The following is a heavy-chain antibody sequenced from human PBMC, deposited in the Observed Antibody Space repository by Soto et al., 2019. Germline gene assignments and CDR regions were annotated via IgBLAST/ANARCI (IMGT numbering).Heavy chain of an antibody. D-gene: IGHD6-13*01. CDR3: ARGQGGIAAAGTRYNWFDP. CDR2: INHSGST. CDR1: GGSFSGYY. V-gene: IGHV4-34*01. J-gene: IGHJ5*02. Sequence: PSETLSLTCAVYGGSFSGYYWSWIRQPPGKGLEWIGEINHSGSTNYNPSLKSRVTISVDTSKNQFSLKLSSVTAADTAVYYCARGQGGIAAAGTRYNWFDPWGQGPLVTVSS.